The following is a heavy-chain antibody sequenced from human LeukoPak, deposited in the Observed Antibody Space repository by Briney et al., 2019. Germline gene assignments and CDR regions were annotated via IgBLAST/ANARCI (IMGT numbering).Heavy chain of an antibody. CDR3: AKGLSSGWLDWFDP. V-gene: IGHV3-9*03. CDR1: GFTFDDYA. D-gene: IGHD6-19*01. J-gene: IGHJ5*02. CDR2: ISWNSGSI. Sequence: GRSLRLSXAAPGFTFDDYATHWVRQAPGKGLEWVSGISWNSGSIGYADSVKGRFTISRDNAKNSLYLQMNSLRAEDMALYYCAKGLSSGWLDWFDPWGQGTLVTVSS.